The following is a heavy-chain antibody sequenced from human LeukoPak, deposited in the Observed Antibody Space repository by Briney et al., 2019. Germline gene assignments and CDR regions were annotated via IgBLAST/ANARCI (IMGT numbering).Heavy chain of an antibody. Sequence: QTGGSLRLSCAASGFTFSSYGMHWVRQAPGNGLEWVAVISYDGSNKYYADSVKGRFTISRDNSKNTLYLQMNSLRAEDTAVYYCAKDPRRYCSGGSCYSSLDYWGQGTLVTVSS. CDR1: GFTFSSYG. V-gene: IGHV3-30*18. CDR3: AKDPRRYCSGGSCYSSLDY. CDR2: ISYDGSNK. D-gene: IGHD2-15*01. J-gene: IGHJ4*02.